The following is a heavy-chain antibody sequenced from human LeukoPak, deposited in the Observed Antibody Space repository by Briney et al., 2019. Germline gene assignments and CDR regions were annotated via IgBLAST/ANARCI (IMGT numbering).Heavy chain of an antibody. Sequence: GGSLRLSCAASGFTFSSYAMSWVRQAPGKGLEWVSAISGSGGSTYYADSVKGRFTISRDNSKNTLYLQMNSLRAEDTAVYYCAKWGRYSSGWYTIFWGQGTPVTVSS. CDR1: GFTFSSYA. CDR2: ISGSGGST. CDR3: AKWGRYSSGWYTIF. V-gene: IGHV3-23*01. J-gene: IGHJ4*02. D-gene: IGHD6-19*01.